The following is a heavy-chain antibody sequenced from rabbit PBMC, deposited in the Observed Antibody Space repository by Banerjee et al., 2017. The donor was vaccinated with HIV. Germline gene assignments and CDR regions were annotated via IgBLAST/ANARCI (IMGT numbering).Heavy chain of an antibody. CDR3: ARDLDYSYGDGGPFNL. D-gene: IGHD6-1*01. Sequence: LEESGGGLVQPEGSLTLTCTASGFSFSTSSLMCWVRQAPGKGLEWIGCINTGSSNTWYASWAKGRFTMSKISSTTVTLQMTSLTAADTATYFCARDLDYSYGDGGPFNLWGQGTLVTVS. CDR2: INTGSSNT. CDR1: GFSFSTSSL. V-gene: IGHV1S45*01. J-gene: IGHJ4*01.